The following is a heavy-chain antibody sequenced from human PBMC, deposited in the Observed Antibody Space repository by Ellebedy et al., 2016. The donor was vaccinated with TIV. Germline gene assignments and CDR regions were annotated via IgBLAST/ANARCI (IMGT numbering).Heavy chain of an antibody. J-gene: IGHJ4*02. D-gene: IGHD4-17*01. Sequence: MPSETLSLTCTVSGASTSSSSYYWGWIRQPPGTGLEWIATIYFTGSTFYNPSIRSRLTISVATSKNQFSLKLTSVTAADTALYYCASPAVTTEAIDFWGQGTLVTVFS. CDR2: IYFTGST. CDR1: GASTSSSSYY. CDR3: ASPAVTTEAIDF. V-gene: IGHV4-39*01.